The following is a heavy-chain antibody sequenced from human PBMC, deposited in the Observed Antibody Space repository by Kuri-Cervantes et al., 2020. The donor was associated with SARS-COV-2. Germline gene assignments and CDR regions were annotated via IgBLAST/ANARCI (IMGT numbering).Heavy chain of an antibody. D-gene: IGHD1-26*01. CDR2: INPNSGGT. V-gene: IGHV1-2*04. CDR1: GYTFTGYY. J-gene: IGHJ4*02. CDR3: GRDDDSGSLPDC. Sequence: ASVKVSCKASGYTFTGYYMHWVRQAPGQGLEWMGWINPNSGGTNYAQKFQGWITMTRDTSTSTVYMELGSLRSEDTAVYYCGRDDDSGSLPDCWGQGTLVTVSS.